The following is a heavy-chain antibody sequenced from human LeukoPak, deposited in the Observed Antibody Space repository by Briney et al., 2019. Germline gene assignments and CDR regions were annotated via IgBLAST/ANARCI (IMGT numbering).Heavy chain of an antibody. CDR2: NFYSRRT. Sequence: PADTLSLTCTVSVGSVSRGSYYWSRIRQPPAKGLERNGYNFYSRRTNYNRSLKSRVTISVDTSKSQFSLKLSSVTAADTAVYYCARERTNDGFDSWGEGTMVTVS. V-gene: IGHV4-61*01. CDR3: ARERTNDGFDS. D-gene: IGHD1-7*01. J-gene: IGHJ3*02. CDR1: VGSVSRGSYY.